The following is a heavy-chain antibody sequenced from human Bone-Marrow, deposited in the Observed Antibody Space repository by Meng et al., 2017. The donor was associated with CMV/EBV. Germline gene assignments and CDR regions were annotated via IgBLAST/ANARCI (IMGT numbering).Heavy chain of an antibody. CDR3: ARDAPADDKWD. Sequence: ASVKVSCKASGYTFTSYYMHWVRQAPGQGLEWMARINPSGDSTTYAQKFQGRVTLTRDTSTTTASLELTSLTAEDTAVYYCARDAPADDKWDWGQGTLVTVSS. J-gene: IGHJ1*01. CDR1: GYTFTSYY. V-gene: IGHV1-46*01. CDR2: INPSGDST. D-gene: IGHD3-9*01.